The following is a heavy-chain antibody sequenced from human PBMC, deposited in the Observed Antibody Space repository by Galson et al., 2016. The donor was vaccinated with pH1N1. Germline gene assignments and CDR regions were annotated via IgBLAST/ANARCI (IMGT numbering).Heavy chain of an antibody. V-gene: IGHV4-59*11. D-gene: IGHD2-21*01. Sequence: ATLSLTCSVSRSSITSHYWSWIRQSPGKGLEWIGYVLYTGKTNYNPSLKSRVTTSLDTSEKQFALTLSSVTAADTAIYYCARSGEIVSIPGPIRWFDPWGQGTLVIVSS. J-gene: IGHJ5*02. CDR1: RSSITSHY. CDR3: ARSGEIVSIPGPIRWFDP. CDR2: VLYTGKT.